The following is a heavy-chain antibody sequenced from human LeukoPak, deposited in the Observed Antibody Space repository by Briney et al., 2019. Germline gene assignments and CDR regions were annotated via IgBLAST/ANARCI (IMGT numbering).Heavy chain of an antibody. CDR2: IYTSGST. V-gene: IGHV4-61*08. D-gene: IGHD3-16*01. J-gene: IGHJ6*03. Sequence: SETLSLTCTVSGGSISSGGYYWSWIRQHPGKGLEWIGYIYTSGSTNYNPSLKSRVTMSVDTSKNQFSLKLSSVTAADTAVYYCARLGDSWLYYYYMDVWGKGTTVTVSS. CDR1: GGSISSGGYY. CDR3: ARLGDSWLYYYYMDV.